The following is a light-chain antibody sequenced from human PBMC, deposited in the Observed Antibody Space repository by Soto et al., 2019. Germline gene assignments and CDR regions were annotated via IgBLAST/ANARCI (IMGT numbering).Light chain of an antibody. J-gene: IGLJ2*01. CDR1: SSDVGGYNY. CDR3: SSFTSSNTVL. CDR2: NVS. V-gene: IGLV2-14*01. Sequence: QSVLTQPASVSGSPGQSITISCTGPSSDVGGYNYVSWYQQHPGKAPKLIIYNVSNRPSGVSNRFSGSKSGNTASLTISGLQAEDEGHYYCSSFTSSNTVLFGGGTKLTVL.